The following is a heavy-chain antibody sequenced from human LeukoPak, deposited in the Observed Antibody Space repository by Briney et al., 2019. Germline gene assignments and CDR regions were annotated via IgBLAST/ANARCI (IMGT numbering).Heavy chain of an antibody. CDR2: ISSTGTRI. J-gene: IGHJ4*02. CDR3: ARESPALDY. V-gene: IGHV3-48*01. CDR1: GFTLNLC. Sequence: GSLRLSRKASGFTLNLCMERVPPAPGKGLEWVSYISSTGTRITYADSVRGRFTISRDNAKNSLHLQMDSLRAEDTAVYYCARESPALDYWGQGTLVTVSS.